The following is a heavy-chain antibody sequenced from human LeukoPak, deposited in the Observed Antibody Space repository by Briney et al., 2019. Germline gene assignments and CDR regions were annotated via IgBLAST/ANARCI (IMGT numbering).Heavy chain of an antibody. V-gene: IGHV3-21*01. Sequence: GGSLRLSCAASGFTFSTYSMNWVRQAPGKGLEWVSSVSGSSIYIYYADSVKGRFTISRGNAKNSLYLQMNSLRAEDTAVYYCARDPPYSDSSGYYYDYWGQGTLVTVSS. CDR3: ARDPPYSDSSGYYYDY. J-gene: IGHJ4*02. CDR2: VSGSSIYI. CDR1: GFTFSTYS. D-gene: IGHD3-22*01.